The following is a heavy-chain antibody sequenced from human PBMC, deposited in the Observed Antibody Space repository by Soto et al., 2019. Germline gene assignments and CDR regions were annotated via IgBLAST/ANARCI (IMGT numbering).Heavy chain of an antibody. D-gene: IGHD3-22*01. CDR3: ARRYYDSSGYPDAFGI. CDR2: IYYSGST. CDR1: GGSISSSSYY. Sequence: PSETLSLTCTFSGGSISSSSYYWGWIRQPPGKGLEWIGSIYYSGSTYYNPSLKSRVTISVDTSKNQFSLKLSSVTAADTAVYYCARRYYDSSGYPDAFGIWGQGTMVTVS. J-gene: IGHJ3*02. V-gene: IGHV4-39*01.